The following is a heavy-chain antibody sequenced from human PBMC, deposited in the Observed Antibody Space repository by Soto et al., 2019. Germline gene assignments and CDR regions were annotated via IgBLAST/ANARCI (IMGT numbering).Heavy chain of an antibody. V-gene: IGHV1-69*13. D-gene: IGHD3-9*01. Sequence: SVKVSCKASGGTFSSCPISWVRQAPGQGLECMGGIIPVFGTANYAQKFQGRVTITADESTSTAYMELSSLRSEDTAVYYCARGGLTANWFDPWGQGTLVTVSS. J-gene: IGHJ5*02. CDR2: IIPVFGTA. CDR3: ARGGLTANWFDP. CDR1: GGTFSSCP.